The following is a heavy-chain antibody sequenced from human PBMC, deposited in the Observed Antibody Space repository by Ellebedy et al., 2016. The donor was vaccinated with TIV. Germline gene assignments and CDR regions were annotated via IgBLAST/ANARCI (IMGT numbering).Heavy chain of an antibody. CDR1: GGTFSSYA. D-gene: IGHD6-19*01. CDR3: AREEQWLGKRGWFDP. J-gene: IGHJ5*02. Sequence: SVKVSXXASGGTFSSYAISWVRQAPGQGLEWMGGIIPIFGTANYAQKFQGRVTITADESTSTAYMELSSLRSEDTAVYYCAREEQWLGKRGWFDPWGQGTLVTVSS. V-gene: IGHV1-69*13. CDR2: IIPIFGTA.